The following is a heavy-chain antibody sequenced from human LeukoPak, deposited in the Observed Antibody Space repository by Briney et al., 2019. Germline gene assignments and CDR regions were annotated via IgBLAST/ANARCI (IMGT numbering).Heavy chain of an antibody. CDR2: IYSGGTI. Sequence: PGGSLRLSCAASGFSIRTYYMSWVRQVPGKGLEWVSVIYSGGTIRYADSVKGRFTFSRDNFKDTLNLQMKSLRADDPAVYYCVRAVHHNFYSDSSGYYGDAFDVWGEGTVVTVSS. V-gene: IGHV3-53*01. CDR1: GFSIRTYY. J-gene: IGHJ3*01. CDR3: VRAVHHNFYSDSSGYYGDAFDV. D-gene: IGHD3-22*01.